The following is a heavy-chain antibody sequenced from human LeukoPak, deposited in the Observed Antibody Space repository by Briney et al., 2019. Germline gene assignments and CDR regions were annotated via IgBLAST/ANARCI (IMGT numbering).Heavy chain of an antibody. CDR2: IDLGGST. Sequence: SETLSLTCAVDGGSFSGYYWSWIRQPPGKGLEWIGEIDLGGSTNYNPSLKSRVTISVDTSKNQFSLTLSSVTAADTAVYYCARGGDYDYVWGSYRSSSFDYWGQGTLVTVSS. CDR1: GGSFSGYY. D-gene: IGHD3-16*02. CDR3: ARGGDYDYVWGSYRSSSFDY. J-gene: IGHJ4*02. V-gene: IGHV4-34*01.